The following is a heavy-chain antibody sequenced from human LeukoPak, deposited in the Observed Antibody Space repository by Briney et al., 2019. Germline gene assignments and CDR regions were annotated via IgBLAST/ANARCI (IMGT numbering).Heavy chain of an antibody. CDR3: ARAPIGGYCSSTSCPKNWFGP. J-gene: IGHJ5*02. CDR2: MNPNSGNT. V-gene: IGHV1-8*01. CDR1: GYTFTSYD. D-gene: IGHD2-2*01. Sequence: ASVKVSCKASGYTFTSYDINWVRQATGQGLEWMGWMNPNSGNTGYAQKFQGRVTMTRNTSISTAYMELSSLRSEDTAVYYCARAPIGGYCSSTSCPKNWFGPWGQGTLVTVSS.